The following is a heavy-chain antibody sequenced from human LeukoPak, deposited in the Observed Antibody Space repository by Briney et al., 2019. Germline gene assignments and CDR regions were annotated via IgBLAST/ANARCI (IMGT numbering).Heavy chain of an antibody. CDR3: ARDLEGSSWSDAFDI. CDR2: IKQDGSEK. V-gene: IGHV3-7*01. D-gene: IGHD6-13*01. CDR1: GFTFSSYW. J-gene: IGHJ3*02. Sequence: PGGSLRLSCAASGFTFSSYWMSWVRQAPGKRLEWVANIKQDGSEKYYVDSVKGRSTISRDNAKNSLYLQMNSLRAEDTAVYYCARDLEGSSWSDAFDIWGQGTMVTVSS.